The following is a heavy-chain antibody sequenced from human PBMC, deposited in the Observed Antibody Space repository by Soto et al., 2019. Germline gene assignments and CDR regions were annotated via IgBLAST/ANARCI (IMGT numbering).Heavy chain of an antibody. J-gene: IGHJ4*02. CDR2: IKSKTDGGTT. D-gene: IGHD3-16*02. CDR1: GFTFSNAW. V-gene: IGHV3-15*01. Sequence: GGSLRLSCAASGFTFSNAWMSWVRQAPGKGLEWVGRIKSKTDGGTTDYAAPVKGRFTISRDDSKNTLYLQMNSLKTEDTAVYYCTTKTDYIWGSYRPPIDYWGQGTLVTVSS. CDR3: TTKTDYIWGSYRPPIDY.